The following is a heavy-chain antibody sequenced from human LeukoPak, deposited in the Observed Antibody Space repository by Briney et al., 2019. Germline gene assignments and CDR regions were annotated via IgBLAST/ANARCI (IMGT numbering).Heavy chain of an antibody. CDR3: ARARYCSSTSCYLFMPYYYYGMDV. J-gene: IGHJ6*02. Sequence: ASVKVSCKASGGTFSSYAISWVRQAPGQGLEWMGRIIPILGIANYAQKFQGRVTITADKSTSTAYMELSSLRSEDTAVYYCARARYCSSTSCYLFMPYYYYGMDVWGQGTTVTVSS. D-gene: IGHD2-2*01. CDR2: IIPILGIA. CDR1: GGTFSSYA. V-gene: IGHV1-69*04.